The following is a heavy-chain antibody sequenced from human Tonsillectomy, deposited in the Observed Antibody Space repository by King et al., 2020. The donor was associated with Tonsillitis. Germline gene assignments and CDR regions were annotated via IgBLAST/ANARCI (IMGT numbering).Heavy chain of an antibody. CDR2: LYWNVDK. D-gene: IGHD3-22*01. Sequence: ITLKESGPTLVKPTQTLTLTCSFSGFSLSTSGVGVGWIRQPPGKALEWLALLYWNVDKFYSPSLKTRVTITKDTSKNQVVLTMTNMDPVDTATYYCAQSRAEVVITGEDDVFVVWGQGTMVTVSS. CDR1: GFSLSTSGVG. J-gene: IGHJ3*01. CDR3: AQSRAEVVITGEDDVFVV. V-gene: IGHV2-5*01.